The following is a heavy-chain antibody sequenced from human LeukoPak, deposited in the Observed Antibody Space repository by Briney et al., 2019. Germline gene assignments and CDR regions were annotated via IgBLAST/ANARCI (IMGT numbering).Heavy chain of an antibody. CDR1: GFTFSSYA. D-gene: IGHD3-10*01. J-gene: IGHJ3*02. CDR3: ARGQELLGAFDI. CDR2: ISSNGGST. Sequence: PGGSLRLSCAASGFTFSSYAMHWVRQAPGKGLECVSAISSNGGSTYYANSVKGRFTISRDNSKNTLYLQMGSLRAEDMAVYYCARGQELLGAFDIWGQGTMVTVSS. V-gene: IGHV3-64*01.